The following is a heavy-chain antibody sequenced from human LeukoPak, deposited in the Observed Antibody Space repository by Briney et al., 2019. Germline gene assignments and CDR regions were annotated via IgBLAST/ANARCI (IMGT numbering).Heavy chain of an antibody. Sequence: SETLSLTCTVSGYSISSGYFWGWIRQPPGQGLEWIQNIYHSGSTYYNPSLKSRVTISVDTSKNQFSLKLSSVTAADTAVYYCARSPMVRGVGGYYFDYWGQGTLVTVSS. V-gene: IGHV4-38-2*02. CDR3: ARSPMVRGVGGYYFDY. D-gene: IGHD3-10*01. CDR2: IYHSGST. J-gene: IGHJ4*02. CDR1: GYSISSGYF.